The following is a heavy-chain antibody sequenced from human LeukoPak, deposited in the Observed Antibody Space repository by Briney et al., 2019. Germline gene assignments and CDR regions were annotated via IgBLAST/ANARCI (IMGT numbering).Heavy chain of an antibody. V-gene: IGHV6-1*01. CDR1: GDSVSSKSVS. CDR2: TRYRSTWMT. Sequence: SQTLSLTCAISGDSVSSKSVSWSWIRQSPSGGLEFLGRTRYRSTWMTFYSLSVQSRMTINADTSRNHVSLRLNSVTPEDTALYYCVRDFNWGFNYWGQGTLVTVSS. D-gene: IGHD7-27*01. CDR3: VRDFNWGFNY. J-gene: IGHJ4*02.